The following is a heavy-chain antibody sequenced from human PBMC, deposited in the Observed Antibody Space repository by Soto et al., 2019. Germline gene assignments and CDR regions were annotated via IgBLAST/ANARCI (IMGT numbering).Heavy chain of an antibody. CDR1: GLPFSSYA. Sequence: GGSMRLPWAVSGLPFSSYAMSWVRLAHGKGLDSVSAISGSSGSTYYADAVRGRFTISGDNSKNTLYLQINCRRAENTAAYYRAKASKTYSSSWAGTNVDDWGQGTLVTVS. D-gene: IGHD6-13*01. V-gene: IGHV3-23*01. CDR2: ISGSSGST. J-gene: IGHJ4*02. CDR3: AKASKTYSSSWAGTNVDD.